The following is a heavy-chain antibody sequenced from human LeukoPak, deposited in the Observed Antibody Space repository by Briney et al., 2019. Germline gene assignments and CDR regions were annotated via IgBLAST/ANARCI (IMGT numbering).Heavy chain of an antibody. CDR1: GYTFTGYY. Sequence: GSVKVSCKASGYTFTGYYMHWVRQAPGQGLEWMGWINPNSGGTNYAQKFQGRVTMTRDTSISTAYMELSRLRSDDTAVYYCARGNRIVGAHWFDTREDYWGQGTLVTVSS. D-gene: IGHD1-26*01. J-gene: IGHJ4*02. CDR2: INPNSGGT. V-gene: IGHV1-2*02. CDR3: ARGNRIVGAHWFDTREDY.